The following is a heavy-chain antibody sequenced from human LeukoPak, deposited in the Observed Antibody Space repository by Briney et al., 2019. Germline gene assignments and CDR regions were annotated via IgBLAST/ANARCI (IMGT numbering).Heavy chain of an antibody. D-gene: IGHD3-16*01. CDR2: ISGSGAST. CDR1: GFTFSSSA. Sequence: GGSLRLSCAASGFTFSSSAMSWVRQAPGKGLEWVSAISGSGASTYYADSVKGRFTISRDNSKNTLYLQMNSLRAEDTAVYYCAKELRGIRVFGYWGQGTLVTVSS. J-gene: IGHJ4*02. V-gene: IGHV3-23*01. CDR3: AKELRGIRVFGY.